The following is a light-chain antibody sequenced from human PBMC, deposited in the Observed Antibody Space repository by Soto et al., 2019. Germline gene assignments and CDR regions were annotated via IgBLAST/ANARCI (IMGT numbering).Light chain of an antibody. CDR2: YDS. V-gene: IGLV3-21*04. Sequence: SYELTQPPSVSVAPGKTARITCGGNNIGIKSVHWYQQKPGQAPVLVIYYDSDRPSGIPERFSGSNSGNTATLTISRVEAGDEADYYCQVWDSSSEVFGGGTKVTVL. CDR3: QVWDSSSEV. J-gene: IGLJ3*02. CDR1: NIGIKS.